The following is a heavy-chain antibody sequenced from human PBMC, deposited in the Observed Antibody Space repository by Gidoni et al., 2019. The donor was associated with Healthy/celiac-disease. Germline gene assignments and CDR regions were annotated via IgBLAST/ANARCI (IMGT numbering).Heavy chain of an antibody. CDR3: ARGLATVTTARYFDY. J-gene: IGHJ4*02. Sequence: QVQLQQWGAGLLKPSETLSLTCAVYGGSFRGYYWSWIRQPPGKGLEWIGEINHSGSTNYNPSLKSRVTISVDTSKNQFSLKLSSVTAADTAVYYCARGLATVTTARYFDYWGQGTLVTVSS. CDR2: INHSGST. CDR1: GGSFRGYY. V-gene: IGHV4-34*01. D-gene: IGHD4-17*01.